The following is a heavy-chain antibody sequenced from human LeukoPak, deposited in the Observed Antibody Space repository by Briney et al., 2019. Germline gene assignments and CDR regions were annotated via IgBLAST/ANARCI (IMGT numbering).Heavy chain of an antibody. CDR1: GFTFDDYA. V-gene: IGHV3-9*01. D-gene: IGHD6-13*01. J-gene: IGHJ4*02. Sequence: PGGSLRLSCAASGFTFDDYAMHWVRQAPGKGLEWVSGISWNSGSIGYAESVKGRFTISRDNAKNSLYLQMNSLRAEDTALYYCAKDNDYSSSWYSLPDYWGQGTLVTVSS. CDR2: ISWNSGSI. CDR3: AKDNDYSSSWYSLPDY.